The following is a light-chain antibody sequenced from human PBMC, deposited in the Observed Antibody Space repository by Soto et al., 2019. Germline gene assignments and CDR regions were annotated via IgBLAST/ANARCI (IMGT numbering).Light chain of an antibody. CDR1: SGHNSYI. V-gene: IGLV4-60*02. Sequence: QAVVTQSSSASASLGSSVKLTCTLTSGHNSYIIAWHQQQPGKAPRFLMKLEASGSYNKGSGVPDRFSGSSSGADRYLTISNLQFEDEADYYCETWDSNTRVFGTGTKLTVL. CDR2: LEASGSY. CDR3: ETWDSNTRV. J-gene: IGLJ1*01.